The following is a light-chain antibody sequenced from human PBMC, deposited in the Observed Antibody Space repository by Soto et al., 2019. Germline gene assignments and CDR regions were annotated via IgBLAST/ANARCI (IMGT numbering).Light chain of an antibody. CDR3: MQSIQLPIT. V-gene: IGKV2D-29*01. CDR2: ELS. CDR1: QSLLHSDGKTY. Sequence: DIVMTQTPLSLSVPRGQPASVSCKSSQSLLHSDGKTYLYWFLQRAGQPPQLLIYELSNRFSGMPDRLSGSGSGTDFTLKISRVEAEDVGVYYCMQSIQLPITFGQGTRLEIK. J-gene: IGKJ5*01.